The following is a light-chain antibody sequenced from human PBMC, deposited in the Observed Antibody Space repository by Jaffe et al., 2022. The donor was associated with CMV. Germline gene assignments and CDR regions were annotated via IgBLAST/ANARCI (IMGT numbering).Light chain of an antibody. CDR1: NTYIGDYNL. CDR3: SSYAGSNNLDVV. Sequence: QSALTQPPSASGSLGQSVTISCTGTNTYIGDYNLVSWYQQHPGKAPKLLIYDFTQRPSGVPGRFSGSRSGNTASLTVFSLQAEDEADYYCSSYAGSNNLDVVFGGGTKLTVL. V-gene: IGLV2-8*01. J-gene: IGLJ3*02. CDR2: DFT.